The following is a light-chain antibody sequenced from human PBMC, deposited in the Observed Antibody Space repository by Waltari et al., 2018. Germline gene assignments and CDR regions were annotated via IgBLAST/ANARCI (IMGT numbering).Light chain of an antibody. Sequence: QSALTQPASVSGSPGQSITIPCTGPTSDVGNYDLISWYQQPPNKAPKLIIYEGNKRPSGVSNRFSGSTSGNTASLTISGLQAEDEADYFCCSYAGSATFAVFGGGTKLTVL. V-gene: IGLV2-23*03. CDR2: EGN. CDR3: CSYAGSATFAV. J-gene: IGLJ3*02. CDR1: TSDVGNYDL.